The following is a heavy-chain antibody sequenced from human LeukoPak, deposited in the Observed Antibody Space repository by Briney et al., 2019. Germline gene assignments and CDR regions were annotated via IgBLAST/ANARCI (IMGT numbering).Heavy chain of an antibody. Sequence: GGSLRLSCSASGFTLSGYGMYWVRQAPGKGLEWVASIRYDGSDEYYTESVKGRFTISRDNSKNTLSLQMNSLRAEDTAVYYCAKDVAYGSGIYYFDYWGQGTLVTVSS. CDR1: GFTLSGYG. D-gene: IGHD3-10*01. J-gene: IGHJ4*02. V-gene: IGHV3-30*02. CDR3: AKDVAYGSGIYYFDY. CDR2: IRYDGSDE.